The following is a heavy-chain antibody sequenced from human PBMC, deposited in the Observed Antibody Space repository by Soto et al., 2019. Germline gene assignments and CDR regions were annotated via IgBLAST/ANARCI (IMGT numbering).Heavy chain of an antibody. J-gene: IGHJ4*02. CDR3: ESLASYWAPGYFDY. CDR2: INPSGGGT. D-gene: IGHD2-15*01. CDR1: GYTFTNYY. Sequence: ASVKVSCKESGYTFTNYYMHWVRQAPGQGLEWMGIINPSGGGTNYAQKFQGRVTMTRDTSTSILYMELSSLRSDDTAVYYYESLASYWAPGYFDYWGQGTLVTVSS. V-gene: IGHV1-46*01.